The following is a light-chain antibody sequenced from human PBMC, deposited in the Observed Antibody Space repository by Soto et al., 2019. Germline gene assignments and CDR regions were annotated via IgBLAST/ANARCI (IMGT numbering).Light chain of an antibody. CDR1: QSISSY. V-gene: IGKV1-39*01. CDR3: QKSYSTPWT. Sequence: DIQMTQSPSSLSASVGDRVTITCRASQSISSYLNWYQQKPGKAPKLLIYAASSLQSGVPSRFSGSGSGTDFTLTISSLQPEDFETYYCQKSYSTPWTFGQGNEGISN. J-gene: IGKJ1*01. CDR2: AAS.